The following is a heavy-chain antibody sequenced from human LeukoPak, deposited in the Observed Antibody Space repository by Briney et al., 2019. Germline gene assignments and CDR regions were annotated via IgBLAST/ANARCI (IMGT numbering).Heavy chain of an antibody. Sequence: GRSLRLSCEASGFTFSSYGMHWVRQAPGKGLEWVAVISFEGSNKYYADSVKGRFTISRDNSKNTLYLQMNSLRIEDTAVYYCAKGYGLQLVNNWFDPWGQGTLVTVSS. D-gene: IGHD6-13*01. CDR1: GFTFSSYG. J-gene: IGHJ5*02. V-gene: IGHV3-30*18. CDR3: AKGYGLQLVNNWFDP. CDR2: ISFEGSNK.